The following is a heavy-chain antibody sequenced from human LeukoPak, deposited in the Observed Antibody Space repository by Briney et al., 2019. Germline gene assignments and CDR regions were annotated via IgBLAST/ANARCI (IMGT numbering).Heavy chain of an antibody. Sequence: GGSLRLSCAASGFTFSDYAMHWVRQAPGKGLEWVAFISYGGSNKYYADSLKGRFTISRDNSKNTLYLQMNSLRADDTAVYYCARDDWGFDPWGQGTLVTVSS. CDR2: ISYGGSNK. V-gene: IGHV3-30-3*01. D-gene: IGHD2-21*01. CDR3: ARDDWGFDP. CDR1: GFTFSDYA. J-gene: IGHJ5*02.